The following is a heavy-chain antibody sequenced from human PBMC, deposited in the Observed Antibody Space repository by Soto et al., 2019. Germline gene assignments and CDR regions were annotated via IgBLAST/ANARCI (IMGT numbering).Heavy chain of an antibody. D-gene: IGHD2-15*01. Sequence: ASVKVSCKASGGTFSSYAISWVRQAPGQGLEWMGGIIPNFGTANYAQKFQGRVTNTADESTSTAYMELSSLRSGDTAVYYCARKHGYCSGGSCYWRGYFDYWGQGTLVTVSS. V-gene: IGHV1-69*13. CDR3: ARKHGYCSGGSCYWRGYFDY. CDR2: IIPNFGTA. J-gene: IGHJ4*02. CDR1: GGTFSSYA.